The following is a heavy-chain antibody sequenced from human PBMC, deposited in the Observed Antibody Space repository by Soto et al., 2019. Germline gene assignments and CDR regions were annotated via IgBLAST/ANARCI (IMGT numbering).Heavy chain of an antibody. Sequence: GSLRLSCAASGFTFSSYAMNWVRQAPGKGLQWVSATNDVGYSTYYADSVKGRFTISRDNSKNTLYLQMSSLRAEDTAVYFCAKVTSRESGYSYGKSDYWGQGTPVTVS. D-gene: IGHD5-18*01. CDR3: AKVTSRESGYSYGKSDY. J-gene: IGHJ4*02. V-gene: IGHV3-23*01. CDR2: TNDVGYST. CDR1: GFTFSSYA.